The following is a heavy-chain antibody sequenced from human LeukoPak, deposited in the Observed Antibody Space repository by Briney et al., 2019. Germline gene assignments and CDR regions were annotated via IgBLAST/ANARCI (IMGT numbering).Heavy chain of an antibody. Sequence: GGSLRLSCAASGFTFSSYEMNWVRQAPGKGLEWVSYISSSGSTIYYADSVKGRFTISRDNAKNSLYLQMNSLRAEDTAVYYCARVLRVVGASGAFDIWGQGTMVTVSS. CDR3: ARVLRVVGASGAFDI. CDR2: ISSSGSTI. J-gene: IGHJ3*02. D-gene: IGHD1-26*01. V-gene: IGHV3-48*03. CDR1: GFTFSSYE.